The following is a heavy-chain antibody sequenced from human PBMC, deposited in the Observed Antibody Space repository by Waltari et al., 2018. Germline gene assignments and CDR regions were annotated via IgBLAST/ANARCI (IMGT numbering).Heavy chain of an antibody. CDR1: GFTFGDYW. V-gene: IGHV3-74*01. CDR2: INIDGGYI. J-gene: IGHJ4*02. D-gene: IGHD5-18*01. CDR3: ARKGGRGYPYGPFYYDH. Sequence: EVQLVESGGGLVQPGGSLRLSCAASGFTFGDYWVNWVRQAPGKGLEWVSRINIDGGYISYTDSVKGRFTISRDNAKNTLFLQLNSLRADDTAVYYCARKGGRGYPYGPFYYDHWGQGTLVTVSP.